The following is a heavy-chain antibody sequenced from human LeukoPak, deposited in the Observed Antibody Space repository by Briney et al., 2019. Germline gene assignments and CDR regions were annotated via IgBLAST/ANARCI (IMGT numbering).Heavy chain of an antibody. J-gene: IGHJ6*02. V-gene: IGHV1-69*13. CDR2: IIPIFGTA. CDR1: GGTFSSYA. CDR3: ARSEDIVVVPAAPLYYYYGMDV. Sequence: GASVKVSCKASGGTFSSYAISWVRQAPGQGLEWMGGIIPIFGTANYAQKFQGRVTITADESTSTAYMELSSLRSEDTAVYYCARSEDIVVVPAAPLYYYYGMDVWGQGTTVTVSS. D-gene: IGHD2-2*01.